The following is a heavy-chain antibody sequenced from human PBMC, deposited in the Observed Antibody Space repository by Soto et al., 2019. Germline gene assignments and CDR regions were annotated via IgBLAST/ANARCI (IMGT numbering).Heavy chain of an antibody. V-gene: IGHV1-69*06. Sequence: GASVKVSCKASVGTFSSYAISWVRQAPGQGLEWMGGIIPIFGTANYAQKFQGRVTITADKSTSTAYMELSSLRSEDTAVYYCARVVDYGGKGWYYYYGMDVWGQGTTVTSP. CDR1: VGTFSSYA. CDR2: IIPIFGTA. J-gene: IGHJ6*02. D-gene: IGHD4-17*01. CDR3: ARVVDYGGKGWYYYYGMDV.